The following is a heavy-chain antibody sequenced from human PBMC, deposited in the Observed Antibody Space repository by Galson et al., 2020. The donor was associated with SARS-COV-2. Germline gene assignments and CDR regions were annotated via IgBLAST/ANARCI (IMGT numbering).Heavy chain of an antibody. V-gene: IGHV3-49*04. D-gene: IGHD3-16*01. J-gene: IGHJ4*02. CDR1: GFTFGDYA. CDR3: TRVPDDQLGVDY. Sequence: TGGSLRLSCTASGFTFGDYAMSWVRQAPGKGLEWVGFIRSKSYGGTTAYAAPVKGRFTISRDDSKSIAYLQMNSLKTEDTAVYFCTRVPDDQLGVDYWGQGTLVTVSS. CDR2: IRSKSYGGTT.